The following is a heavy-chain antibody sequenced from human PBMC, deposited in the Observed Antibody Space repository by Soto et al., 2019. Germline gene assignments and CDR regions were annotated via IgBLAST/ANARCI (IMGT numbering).Heavy chain of an antibody. Sequence: HSGSVSLSCAVSVVSISTYYWSGIRKPPGKALEWIGYNYYSGTTNYNPSLKSRVTISVDTSKNQFSLRLTSVTAADTAVYYCVREAYIGYGHAIDHWGQGTLVTFSS. CDR1: VVSISTYY. CDR3: VREAYIGYGHAIDH. D-gene: IGHD5-12*01. J-gene: IGHJ4*02. CDR2: NYYSGTT. V-gene: IGHV4-59*01.